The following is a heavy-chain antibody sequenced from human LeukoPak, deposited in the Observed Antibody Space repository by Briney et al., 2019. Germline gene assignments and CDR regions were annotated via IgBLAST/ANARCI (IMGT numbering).Heavy chain of an antibody. Sequence: GESLKISCKGSGYSFTSYWIAWVRQMPGRGLEWMGIIYPGDSDTKYSPSFQGQVTISADKSMSAAYLQWSSLKVSDTAMYFCARSFIYSSAHDYWGQGTLVTVSS. CDR1: GYSFTSYW. CDR2: IYPGDSDT. J-gene: IGHJ4*02. D-gene: IGHD6-19*01. V-gene: IGHV5-51*01. CDR3: ARSFIYSSAHDY.